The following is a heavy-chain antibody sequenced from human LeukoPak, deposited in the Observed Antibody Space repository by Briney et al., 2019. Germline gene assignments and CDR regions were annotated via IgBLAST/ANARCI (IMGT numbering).Heavy chain of an antibody. V-gene: IGHV4-59*01. CDR2: IYYSGST. CDR1: GGSIRGYY. CDR3: ARVVTGSPYYYYYMNV. J-gene: IGHJ6*03. D-gene: IGHD1-20*01. Sequence: SETLSLTCTVSGGSIRGYYWSWIRQPPGKGLEWIGYIYYSGSTNYNPSLKSRVTISVDTPKNHFSLKLSSVTAADTAVYYCARVVTGSPYYYYYMNVWGKGTMVTVSS.